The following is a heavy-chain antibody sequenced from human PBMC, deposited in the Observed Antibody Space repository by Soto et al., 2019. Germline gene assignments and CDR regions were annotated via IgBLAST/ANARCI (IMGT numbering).Heavy chain of an antibody. J-gene: IGHJ6*02. CDR3: ARAGYSYGYYYYYGMDV. V-gene: IGHV4-34*01. Sequence: PSETLSLTCAVYGGSFSGYYWSWIRQPPGKGLEWIGVINHSGSTNYNPSLKSRVTISVDTSKNQFSLKLSSVTAADTAVYYCARAGYSYGYYYYYGMDVWGQGTTVTVSS. D-gene: IGHD5-18*01. CDR1: GGSFSGYY. CDR2: INHSGST.